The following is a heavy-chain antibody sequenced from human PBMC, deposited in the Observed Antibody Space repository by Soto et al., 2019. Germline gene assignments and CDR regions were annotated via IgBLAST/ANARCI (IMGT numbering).Heavy chain of an antibody. CDR3: ARDVPVSSGWYGNWFDP. Sequence: GSLRLSCAASGFTFSSYSMNWVRQAPGKGLEWVSSISSSSSYIYYADSVKGRFTISRDNAKNSLYLQMNSLRAEDTAVYYCARDVPVSSGWYGNWFDPWGQGTLVTVSS. CDR1: GFTFSSYS. CDR2: ISSSSSYI. J-gene: IGHJ5*02. V-gene: IGHV3-21*01. D-gene: IGHD6-19*01.